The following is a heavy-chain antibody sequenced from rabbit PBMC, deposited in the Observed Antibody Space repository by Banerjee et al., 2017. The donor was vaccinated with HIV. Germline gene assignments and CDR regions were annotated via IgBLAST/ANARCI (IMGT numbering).Heavy chain of an antibody. CDR2: IEPIFGST. D-gene: IGHD2-1*01. V-gene: IGHV1S47*01. CDR1: GFDLSTNA. Sequence: QEQLVESGGGLVQPGGSLTLSCKASGFDLSTNAMGGVRQAPGKGLEWIGYIEPIFGSTYYASWVNGRFTISSHNAQNTLYLQLNSLTVADTATYFCARWNYDDYGDYNLWGPGTLVTVS. J-gene: IGHJ4*01. CDR3: ARWNYDDYGDYNL.